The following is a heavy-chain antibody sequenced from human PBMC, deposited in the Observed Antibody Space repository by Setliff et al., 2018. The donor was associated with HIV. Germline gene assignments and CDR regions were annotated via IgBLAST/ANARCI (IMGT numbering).Heavy chain of an antibody. CDR1: GGTFSSYA. J-gene: IGHJ4*02. CDR3: ARDRGSRSTNYYGPSGY. CDR2: IIPLYGTP. Sequence: SVKVSCKASGGTFSSYAISWVRQAPGQGLEWMGGIIPLYGTPDFAQKFQGRLIISVDEATSTAYMELSSLRSEDTAVYFCARDRGSRSTNYYGPSGYWGQGTQVTVSS. V-gene: IGHV1-69*13. D-gene: IGHD3-16*01.